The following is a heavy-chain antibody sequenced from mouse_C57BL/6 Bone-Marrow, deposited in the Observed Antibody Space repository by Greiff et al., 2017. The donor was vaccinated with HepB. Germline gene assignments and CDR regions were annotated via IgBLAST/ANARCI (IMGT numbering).Heavy chain of an antibody. Sequence: VQLVESGAELARPGASVKMSCKASGYTFTSYTMHWVKQRPGQGLEWIGYINPSSGYTKYNQKFKDKATLTADKSSSTAYMQLSSLTSEDSAVYYCARHYYGSSYWYFDVWGTGTTVTVSS. CDR1: GYTFTSYT. CDR2: INPSSGYT. D-gene: IGHD1-1*01. J-gene: IGHJ1*03. CDR3: ARHYYGSSYWYFDV. V-gene: IGHV1-4*01.